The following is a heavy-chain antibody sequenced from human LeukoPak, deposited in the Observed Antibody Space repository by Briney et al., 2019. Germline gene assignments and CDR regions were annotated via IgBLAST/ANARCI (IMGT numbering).Heavy chain of an antibody. CDR3: AKEAQGCSITSCYFDS. J-gene: IGHJ4*02. Sequence: GALRLSCAASGFTFSSYGMHWVRQAPGKGLEWVAVISYDGSNKYCADSVKGRFTISRDNSKNTLFLQMNSLRAEDTAVYYCAKEAQGCSITSCYFDSWGQGTLVTVSS. CDR1: GFTFSSYG. CDR2: ISYDGSNK. D-gene: IGHD2-2*01. V-gene: IGHV3-30*18.